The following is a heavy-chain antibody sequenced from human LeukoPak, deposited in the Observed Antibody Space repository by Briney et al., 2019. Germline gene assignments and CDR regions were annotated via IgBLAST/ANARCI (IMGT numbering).Heavy chain of an antibody. Sequence: GGSLRLSCAASGFTFSSYSMNWVRQAPGKGLEWVSSISSSSSSYIYYADSVKGRFTISRDNSKNTLYLQMNSLRAEDTAVYYCVRDDRRYGDYGYFDYWGQGTLVTVSS. D-gene: IGHD4-17*01. V-gene: IGHV3-21*01. CDR3: VRDDRRYGDYGYFDY. J-gene: IGHJ4*02. CDR1: GFTFSSYS. CDR2: ISSSSSSYI.